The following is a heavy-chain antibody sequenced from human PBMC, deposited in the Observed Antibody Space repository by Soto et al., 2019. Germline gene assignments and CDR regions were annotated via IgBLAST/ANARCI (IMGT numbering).Heavy chain of an antibody. J-gene: IGHJ4*02. Sequence: GGSLRLSCAASGFTFSNAWMSWVRQAPGKGLEWVGRIKSKTDGGTTDYAAPVKGRFTISRDDSKNTLYLQMNSLKTEDTDVYYCTSTYQWELPPRFDYWGQGTLVTVSS. CDR1: GFTFSNAW. V-gene: IGHV3-15*01. CDR3: TSTYQWELPPRFDY. CDR2: IKSKTDGGTT. D-gene: IGHD1-26*01.